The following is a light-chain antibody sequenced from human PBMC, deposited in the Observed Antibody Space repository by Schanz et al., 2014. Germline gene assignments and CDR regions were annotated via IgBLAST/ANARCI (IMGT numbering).Light chain of an antibody. J-gene: IGKJ4*01. CDR2: GAS. Sequence: EIVLTQSPATLSLSPGERATLSCRASQSVSYLAWYQQKPDQAPRLLIYGASTRATGIPARFSGSGSGTDFTFTISSLQTEDIETYYCQQYDNLPLTFGGGTKVEIK. V-gene: IGKV3-15*01. CDR1: QSVSY. CDR3: QQYDNLPLT.